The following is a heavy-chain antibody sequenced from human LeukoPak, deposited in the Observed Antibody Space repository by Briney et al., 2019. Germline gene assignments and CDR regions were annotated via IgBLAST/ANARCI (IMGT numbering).Heavy chain of an antibody. CDR2: ISAYNGNT. D-gene: IGHD5-18*01. CDR1: GYTFTSYG. J-gene: IGHJ6*02. V-gene: IGHV1-18*01. CDR3: ARDLGYSYAYYYYGMDV. Sequence: ASVKVSCKASGYTFTSYGISWVRQAPGQGLEWMGWISAYNGNTNYAQKLQGRVTMTTDTSTSTAYMELRSLRSDDTAVYYCARDLGYSYAYYYYGMDVWGQGTTVTVSS.